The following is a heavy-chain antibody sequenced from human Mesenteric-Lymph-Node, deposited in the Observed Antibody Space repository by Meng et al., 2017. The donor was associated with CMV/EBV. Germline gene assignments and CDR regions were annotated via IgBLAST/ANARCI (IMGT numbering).Heavy chain of an antibody. CDR2: ISGSGGNT. V-gene: IGHV3-23*01. J-gene: IGHJ3*02. CDR1: GFTFSSYA. CDR3: AKFDGRSIMVRGVINDAFDI. Sequence: GESLKISCAASGFTFSSYAMSWVRLAPGKGLEWVSTISGSGGNTNYADSVKGRFTISRDNSKNTLYLQMNSLRAEDTALYYCAKFDGRSIMVRGVINDAFDIWGQGTKVTVSS. D-gene: IGHD3-10*01.